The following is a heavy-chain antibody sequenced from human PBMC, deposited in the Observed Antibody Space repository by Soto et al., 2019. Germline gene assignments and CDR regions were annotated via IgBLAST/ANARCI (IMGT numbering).Heavy chain of an antibody. V-gene: IGHV1-8*01. CDR3: ARGDDYVWGSYRYHGWFDP. Sequence: QVQLVQSGAEVKKPGASVKVSCKASGYTFTSYDINWVRQATGQGLEWMGWMNPNSGNTGYAQKFQGRVTMTRNTSRSTAYMGLSSLRSEDTAVYYCARGDDYVWGSYRYHGWFDPWGQGTLVTVSS. CDR2: MNPNSGNT. D-gene: IGHD3-16*02. J-gene: IGHJ5*02. CDR1: GYTFTSYD.